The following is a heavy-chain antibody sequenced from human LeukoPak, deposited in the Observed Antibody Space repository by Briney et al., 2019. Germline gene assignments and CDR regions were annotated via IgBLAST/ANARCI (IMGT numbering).Heavy chain of an antibody. CDR1: GFTFSSYE. CDR2: ISSSGSTI. J-gene: IGHJ4*02. V-gene: IGHV3-48*03. CDR3: ASLTVTTRILEGTLVDY. D-gene: IGHD4-17*01. Sequence: GGSLRLSCAASGFTFSSYEMNWVRQAPGKGLEWVSYISSSGSTIYYADSVKGRVTISRDNAKNSLYLQMNSLRAEDTAVYYCASLTVTTRILEGTLVDYWGQGTLVTVSS.